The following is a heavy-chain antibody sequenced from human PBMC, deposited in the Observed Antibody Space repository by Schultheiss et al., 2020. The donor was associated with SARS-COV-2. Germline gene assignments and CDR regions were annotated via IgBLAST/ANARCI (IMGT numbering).Heavy chain of an antibody. J-gene: IGHJ6*02. CDR3: ARAGYYGSGNLYGMDV. Sequence: GGSLRLSCAASGFTFDDYAMHWVRQAPGKGLEWVSGISGSGGSTYYADSVKGRFTISRDNSKNTLYLQMNSLRAEDTAVYYCARAGYYGSGNLYGMDVWGQGTTVTVSS. D-gene: IGHD3-10*01. CDR1: GFTFDDYA. V-gene: IGHV3-23*01. CDR2: ISGSGGST.